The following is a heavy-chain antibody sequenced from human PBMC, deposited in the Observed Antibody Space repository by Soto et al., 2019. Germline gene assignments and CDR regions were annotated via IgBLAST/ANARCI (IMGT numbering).Heavy chain of an antibody. Sequence: QVQLVQSGAEVKKPGSSVRVSCKASGGTLRNYGISWVRQAPGQGLEWMGGIIPVFGTANYAQKFQGRVTITAEESTSTVYMEVTSLRSEDPAVYYCSRGDATKIVVTTYYGMDVWGQGTTVTVSS. CDR1: GGTLRNYG. V-gene: IGHV1-69*12. D-gene: IGHD4-17*01. CDR2: IIPVFGTA. J-gene: IGHJ6*02. CDR3: SRGDATKIVVTTYYGMDV.